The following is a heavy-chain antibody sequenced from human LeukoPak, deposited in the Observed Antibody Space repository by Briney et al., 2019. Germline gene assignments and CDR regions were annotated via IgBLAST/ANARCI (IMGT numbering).Heavy chain of an antibody. D-gene: IGHD2-2*02. V-gene: IGHV5-51*01. CDR3: ARSYTSETDFDY. Sequence: GESLKISCKGSGYTFTSYWIGWVRQMPGKGLEWMGIIYPGDSDTRYSPSFQGQVTVSADKSINTAYLQWSSLKASDTAIYYCARSYTSETDFDYWGQGTLVTVSS. J-gene: IGHJ4*02. CDR1: GYTFTSYW. CDR2: IYPGDSDT.